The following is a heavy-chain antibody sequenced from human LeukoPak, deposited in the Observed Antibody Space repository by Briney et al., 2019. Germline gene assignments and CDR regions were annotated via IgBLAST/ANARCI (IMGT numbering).Heavy chain of an antibody. D-gene: IGHD3-10*01. CDR2: INHSGST. J-gene: IGHJ6*03. CDR1: GGSFSGYY. V-gene: IGHV4-34*01. CDR3: ARGRMVRGRGSAYYYMDV. Sequence: TSETLSLTCAVYGGSFSGYYWSWIRQPPGKGLEWIGEINHSGSTNYNPSLKSRVTISVDTSKNQFSLKLSSVTAADTAVYYCARGRMVRGRGSAYYYMDVWGKGTTVTVSS.